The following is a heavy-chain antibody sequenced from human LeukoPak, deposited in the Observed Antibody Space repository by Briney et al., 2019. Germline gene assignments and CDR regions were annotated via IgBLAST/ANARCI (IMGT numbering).Heavy chain of an antibody. D-gene: IGHD3-9*01. CDR1: GYTFTSYG. CDR3: ARGGRYFDWLRYYFDY. J-gene: IGHJ4*02. CDR2: IIPIFGTA. Sequence: SVKVSCKASGYTFTSYGISWVRQAPGQGLEWMGGIIPIFGTANYAQKFQGRVTITTDESTSTAYMELSSLRSEDTAVYYCARGGRYFDWLRYYFDYWGQGTVVSVSS. V-gene: IGHV1-69*05.